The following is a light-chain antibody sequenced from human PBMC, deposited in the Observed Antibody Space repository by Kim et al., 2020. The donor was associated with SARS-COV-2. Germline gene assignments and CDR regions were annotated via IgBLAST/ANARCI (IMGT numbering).Light chain of an antibody. Sequence: STGERATPPCRASQSVSDNCLAWYQQKPGQAPRLLIYVASSRVTGIPDRFSGSGSGTDFTLTISRLEPEDFAVYYCQQYGSAPRTFGQGTKVDIK. CDR2: VAS. CDR3: QQYGSAPRT. J-gene: IGKJ1*01. CDR1: QSVSDNC. V-gene: IGKV3-20*01.